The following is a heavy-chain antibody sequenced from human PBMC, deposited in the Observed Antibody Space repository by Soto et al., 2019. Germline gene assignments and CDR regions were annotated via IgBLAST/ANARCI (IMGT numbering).Heavy chain of an antibody. V-gene: IGHV3-23*01. CDR1: GFTFSSYA. J-gene: IGHJ4*02. CDR3: AKEKYYDFWSGYFDY. D-gene: IGHD3-3*01. CDR2: ISGSGGST. Sequence: GGSLRLSCAASGFTFSSYAMSWVRQAPGKGLEWVSAISGSGGSTYYADSVKGRFTISRDNSKNTLYLQMNNLRAEDTAVYYCAKEKYYDFWSGYFDYWGQGTLVTVSS.